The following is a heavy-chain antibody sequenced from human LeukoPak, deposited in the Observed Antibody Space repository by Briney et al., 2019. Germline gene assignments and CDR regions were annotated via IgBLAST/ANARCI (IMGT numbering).Heavy chain of an antibody. CDR1: GYSISSGYY. Sequence: SETLSLTCTVSGYSISSGYYWGWIRQPPGKGLEWIGSIYHSGNTYYYPSLKNRVTISVDTSKNQFSLKLSSVTAADTAVYYCARDQGQKSRDGYTGHFDYWGQGTLVTVSS. CDR2: IYHSGNT. V-gene: IGHV4-38-2*02. J-gene: IGHJ4*02. CDR3: ARDQGQKSRDGYTGHFDY. D-gene: IGHD5-24*01.